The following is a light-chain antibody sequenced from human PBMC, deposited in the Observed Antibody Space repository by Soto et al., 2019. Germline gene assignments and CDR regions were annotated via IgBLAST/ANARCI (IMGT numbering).Light chain of an antibody. CDR3: AAWDDSLSGRV. CDR1: SSNIGSGGAT. J-gene: IGLJ3*02. V-gene: IGLV1-44*01. CDR2: NND. Sequence: QSALTQPPSASGTPGQRVSISCSGSSSNIGSGGATVTWYQQLPGTAPKLVIYNNDQRPSGVPDRFSGSKSGTSASLDISGLRSEDEADYYCAAWDDSLSGRVFGGGTKLTVL.